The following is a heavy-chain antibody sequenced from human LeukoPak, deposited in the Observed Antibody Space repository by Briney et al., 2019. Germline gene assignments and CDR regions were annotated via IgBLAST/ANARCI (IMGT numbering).Heavy chain of an antibody. CDR2: ISYDGSNK. CDR1: GFTFSSYA. Sequence: PGRSLRLSCAASGFTFSSYAMHWVRQAPGKGLEWVAVISYDGSNKYYADSVKGRFTISRDNSKNTLYLQMNSLRAEDTAVYYCARDGGIAVAEFWFDPWGQGTLVTVSS. D-gene: IGHD6-19*01. V-gene: IGHV3-30-3*01. CDR3: ARDGGIAVAEFWFDP. J-gene: IGHJ5*02.